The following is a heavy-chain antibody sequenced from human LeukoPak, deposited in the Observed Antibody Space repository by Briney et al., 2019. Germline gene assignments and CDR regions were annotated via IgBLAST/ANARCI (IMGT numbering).Heavy chain of an antibody. CDR3: ARVSLYDYVWGSYRSPHYYYYMDV. CDR1: GGSISSYY. Sequence: SETLSLTCTVSGGSISSYYWSWIRQPAGKGLEWIGRIYTSGSTNYNPSLKSRVTMSVDTSKNQFSLKLSSVTAADTAVYYCARVSLYDYVWGSYRSPHYYYYMDVWGKGTTVTVSS. CDR2: IYTSGST. J-gene: IGHJ6*03. V-gene: IGHV4-4*07. D-gene: IGHD3-16*02.